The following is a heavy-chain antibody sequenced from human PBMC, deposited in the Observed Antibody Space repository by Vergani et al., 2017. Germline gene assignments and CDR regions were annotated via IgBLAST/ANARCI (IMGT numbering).Heavy chain of an antibody. Sequence: QVQLQQWGAGLLKPSETLSLTCAVYGGSFSGYYWSWIRQPPGKGLEWIGEINHSGSTNYNPSLKSRVTISVDTSKNQFSLKLSSVTAADTAVYYCAGGKIPLYSNYYYYYGMDVWGQGTTVTVSS. J-gene: IGHJ6*02. CDR3: AGGKIPLYSNYYYYYGMDV. D-gene: IGHD4-11*01. V-gene: IGHV4-34*01. CDR1: GGSFSGYY. CDR2: INHSGST.